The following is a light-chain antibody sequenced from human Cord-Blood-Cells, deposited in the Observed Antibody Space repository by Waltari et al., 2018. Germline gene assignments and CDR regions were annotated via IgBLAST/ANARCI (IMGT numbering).Light chain of an antibody. Sequence: DIQMTQSPSSLSASVGDRVTITCRASQSISSYLNWYQQKPGKAPKLRIYAASSLQSVVPPRFSGSGSGTDFNLTISSLQPEDFATYYCQQSYSTPYSLGQGTKLEIK. V-gene: IGKV1-39*01. J-gene: IGKJ2*03. CDR3: QQSYSTPYS. CDR2: AAS. CDR1: QSISSY.